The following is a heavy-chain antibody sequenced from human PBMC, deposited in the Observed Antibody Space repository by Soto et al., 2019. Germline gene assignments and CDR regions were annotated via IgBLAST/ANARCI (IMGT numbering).Heavy chain of an antibody. CDR3: ARDATIVDTAYYDFWSGMGPQDAFDI. Sequence: SETLSLTCTVSGGSISSYYWSWIRQPPGKGLEWIGYIYYSGSTNYNPSLKSRVTISVDTSKNQFSLKLSSVTAADTAVYYCARDATIVDTAYYDFWSGMGPQDAFDIWGQGTMVTVSS. J-gene: IGHJ3*02. V-gene: IGHV4-59*01. CDR1: GGSISSYY. D-gene: IGHD3-3*01. CDR2: IYYSGST.